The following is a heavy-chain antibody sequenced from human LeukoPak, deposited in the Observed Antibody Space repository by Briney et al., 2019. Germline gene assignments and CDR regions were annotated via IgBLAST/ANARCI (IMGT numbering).Heavy chain of an antibody. CDR2: IYYSGST. CDR1: GGSISSSSYY. Sequence: SETLXXXCTVSGGSISSSSYYWGWIRQPPGKGLEWIGYIYYSGSTNYNPSLKSRVTISVDTSKNQFSLKLSSVTAADTAVYYCAREDAPEFGMDVWGQGTTVTVSS. CDR3: AREDAPEFGMDV. J-gene: IGHJ6*02. D-gene: IGHD3-10*01. V-gene: IGHV4-61*01.